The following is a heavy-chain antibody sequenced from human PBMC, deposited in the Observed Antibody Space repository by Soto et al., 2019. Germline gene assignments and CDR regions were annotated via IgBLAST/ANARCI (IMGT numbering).Heavy chain of an antibody. D-gene: IGHD4-17*01. CDR3: ASYHDYGGKAPFDY. CDR2: IYYSGST. J-gene: IGHJ4*02. Sequence: SETLSLTCTVSGGSISSSSYYWGWIRQPPGKGLEWIGSIYYSGSTYYNPSLKGRVTISVDTSKNQFSLKLSSVTAADTAVYYCASYHDYGGKAPFDYWGQGTLVTVS. CDR1: GGSISSSSYY. V-gene: IGHV4-39*01.